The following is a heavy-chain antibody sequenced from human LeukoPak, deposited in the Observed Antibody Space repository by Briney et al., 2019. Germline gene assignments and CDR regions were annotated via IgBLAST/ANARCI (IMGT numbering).Heavy chain of an antibody. Sequence: SETLSLTCTVSGGSISSGDYYWSWIRQPPGKGLEWIGYIYYSGSTYYNPSLKSRVTISVDTSKNQFSLKLSSVTAADTAVYYCASGRSLEWLSIGYWGQGTLVTVSS. V-gene: IGHV4-30-4*01. CDR1: GGSISSGDYY. J-gene: IGHJ4*02. CDR2: IYYSGST. D-gene: IGHD3-3*01. CDR3: ASGRSLEWLSIGY.